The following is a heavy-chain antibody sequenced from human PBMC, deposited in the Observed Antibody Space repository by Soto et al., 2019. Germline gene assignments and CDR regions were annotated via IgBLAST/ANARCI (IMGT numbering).Heavy chain of an antibody. CDR1: GFTFSSYA. CDR3: AKLIASYDYVWGSYRYYFDD. D-gene: IGHD3-16*02. CDR2: ISGSGGST. J-gene: IGHJ4*02. Sequence: GSLRLSCAASGFTFSSYAMSWVRQAPGKGLEWVSAISGSGGSTYYADSVKGRFTISRDNSKNTLYLQMNSLRAEDTAVYYCAKLIASYDYVWGSYRYYFDDWAQRTLVTVSS. V-gene: IGHV3-23*01.